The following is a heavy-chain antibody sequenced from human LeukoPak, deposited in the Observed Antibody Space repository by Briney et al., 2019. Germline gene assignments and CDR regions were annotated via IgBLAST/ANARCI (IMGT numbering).Heavy chain of an antibody. CDR3: AKGYYGSGSHDAFDI. CDR1: GFTFSSYG. V-gene: IGHV3-30*18. J-gene: IGHJ3*02. CDR2: ISYDGSNK. D-gene: IGHD3-10*01. Sequence: GGSLRLSCAASGFTFSSYGMHWVRQAPGKGLEWVAVISYDGSNKYYADSVKGRFTISRDNSKNTLYLQMNSLRAEDTAVYYCAKGYYGSGSHDAFDIWGKGQWSPSLQ.